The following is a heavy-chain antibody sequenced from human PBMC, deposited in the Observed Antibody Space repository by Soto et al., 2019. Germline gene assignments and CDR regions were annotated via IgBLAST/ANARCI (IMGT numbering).Heavy chain of an antibody. CDR1: GGTFSSYA. CDR3: ARLRYSSSWLYNWFDP. Sequence: SVKVSCKASGGTFSSYAISWVRQAPGQGLEWMGGIIPIFGTANYAQKFQGRVTITADESTSTAYMELSSLRSEDTAVYYCARLRYSSSWLYNWFDPWGQGTLVTVSS. V-gene: IGHV1-69*13. CDR2: IIPIFGTA. D-gene: IGHD6-13*01. J-gene: IGHJ5*02.